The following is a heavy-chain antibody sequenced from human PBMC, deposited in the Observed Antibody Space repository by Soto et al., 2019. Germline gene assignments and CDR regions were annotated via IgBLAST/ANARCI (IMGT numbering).Heavy chain of an antibody. CDR1: GFTFSDYY. Sequence: GGALRLSCAASGFTFSDYYMSWIRQAPGKGLEWVSYISSSGSTIYYADSVKGRFTISRDNAKNSLYLQMNSLRAEDTAVYYCARDKQESGRFLEWLPPATYGMDVWGQGTTVTVSS. CDR3: ARDKQESGRFLEWLPPATYGMDV. CDR2: ISSSGSTI. V-gene: IGHV3-11*01. D-gene: IGHD3-3*01. J-gene: IGHJ6*02.